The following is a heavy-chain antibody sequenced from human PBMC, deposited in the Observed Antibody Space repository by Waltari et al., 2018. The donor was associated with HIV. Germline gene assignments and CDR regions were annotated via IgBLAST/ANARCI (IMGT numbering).Heavy chain of an antibody. CDR3: TRVGFGSGTYYFPGGY. V-gene: IGHV1-2*02. Sequence: QVQLVQSGAEVKSPGDSVKVSCKASGYTFTGYYIHWVRQAPGQGLEGRGWINPNRGDTNYAKKFQGRVIMTRDTSINTVYMELSRLTSDDTAVYYCTRVGFGSGTYYFPGGYWGQGTLVTVSS. D-gene: IGHD3-10*01. CDR2: INPNRGDT. J-gene: IGHJ4*02. CDR1: GYTFTGYY.